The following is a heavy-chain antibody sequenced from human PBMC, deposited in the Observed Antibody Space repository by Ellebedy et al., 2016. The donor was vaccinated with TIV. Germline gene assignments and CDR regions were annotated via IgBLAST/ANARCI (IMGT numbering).Heavy chain of an antibody. CDR2: KRFDGRME. CDR1: GFRLSTHN. J-gene: IGHJ4*02. Sequence: GESLKISCVASGFRLSTHNMHWVRQAPGKGLEWVAFKRFDGRMEYNGDSVKGRFIISRDVSKNTLYLQMNRLRAEDTAMYYCTRETNSPPGAVAGTGFDCWGQGTLVIVSS. V-gene: IGHV3-30*02. CDR3: TRETNSPPGAVAGTGFDC. D-gene: IGHD6-19*01.